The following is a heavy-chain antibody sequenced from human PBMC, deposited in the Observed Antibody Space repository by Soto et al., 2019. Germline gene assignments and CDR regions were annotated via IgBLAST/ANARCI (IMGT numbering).Heavy chain of an antibody. J-gene: IGHJ6*03. CDR3: ARGPACSSTSCYADYYYYYYMDV. V-gene: IGHV3-53*04. Sequence: GGSLRLSCAASWFTVSSDYMSWVRQAPGKGLEWVSVIYSGGSTYYADSVKGRFTISRHNSKNTLYLQMNSLRAEDTAVYYCARGPACSSTSCYADYYYYYYMDVWGKGTTVTVSS. CDR1: WFTVSSDY. D-gene: IGHD2-2*01. CDR2: IYSGGST.